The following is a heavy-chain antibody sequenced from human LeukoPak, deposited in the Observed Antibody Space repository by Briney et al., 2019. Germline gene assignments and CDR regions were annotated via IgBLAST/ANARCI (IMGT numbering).Heavy chain of an antibody. J-gene: IGHJ4*02. CDR1: GFIFSDYS. CDR3: AGRTKWLYIDY. D-gene: IGHD3-22*01. V-gene: IGHV3-11*01. Sequence: GGSLRLSCAVSGFIFSDYSMSWVRQAPGKGLEWVSYISSSGSTIYYADSVKGRFTISRDNAKNSLYLQMNSLRAEDTAVYYCAGRTKWLYIDYWGQGTLVTVSS. CDR2: ISSSGSTI.